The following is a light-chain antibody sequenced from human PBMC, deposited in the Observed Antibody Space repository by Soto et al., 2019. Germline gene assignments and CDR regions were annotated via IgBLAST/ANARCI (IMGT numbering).Light chain of an antibody. Sequence: QSVLTQPPSVSAAPGQKVAISCSGGSSNIQNNYVSWYQQLPGTAPKLLIYENNIRPSGMPDRFSGSKSGTSATLGITGLQTGDEADYYCGTWDSSLSAVIFGGGTKVTVL. J-gene: IGLJ2*01. V-gene: IGLV1-51*02. CDR3: GTWDSSLSAVI. CDR1: SSNIQNNY. CDR2: ENN.